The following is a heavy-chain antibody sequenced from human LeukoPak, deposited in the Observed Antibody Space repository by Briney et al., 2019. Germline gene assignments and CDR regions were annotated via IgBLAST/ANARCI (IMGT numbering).Heavy chain of an antibody. Sequence: GGSLRLSCAASGFTVSSNYMSWVRQAPGKGLEWVSVIYSGGSTYCADSVKGRFTISRDNSKSTLYIQMNSLRAEDTAVYYCAKSGYNRFDYWGQGTLVTVSS. J-gene: IGHJ4*02. CDR1: GFTVSSNY. CDR2: IYSGGST. V-gene: IGHV3-53*01. CDR3: AKSGYNRFDY. D-gene: IGHD5-24*01.